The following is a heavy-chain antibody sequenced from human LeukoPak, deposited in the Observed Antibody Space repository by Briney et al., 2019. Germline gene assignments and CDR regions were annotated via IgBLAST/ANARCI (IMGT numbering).Heavy chain of an antibody. D-gene: IGHD3-22*01. CDR1: GYTFTSYA. V-gene: IGHV1-3*01. CDR3: ARVHMPTGYYDSSGYLEDY. CDR2: INAGNGNT. Sequence: GASVKVSCKASGYTFTSYAMHWVRQAPGQRLEWMGWINAGNGNTKYSQKFQGRVTITRDTSASTAYMELSSLRSEDTAVYYCARVHMPTGYYDSSGYLEDYWGQGTLVTVSS. J-gene: IGHJ4*02.